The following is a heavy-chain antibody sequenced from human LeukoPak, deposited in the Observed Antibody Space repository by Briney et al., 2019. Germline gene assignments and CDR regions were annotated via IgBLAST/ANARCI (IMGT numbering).Heavy chain of an antibody. CDR3: ARGVVVIATSGNDY. J-gene: IGHJ4*02. V-gene: IGHV3-74*01. D-gene: IGHD3-16*02. CDR1: GFTFDDYG. Sequence: GGSLRLSCAASGFTFDDYGMSWVRQAPGEGLVWLSGITPDGSGTRYVDSVKGRFTISRDNAKNTLYLQMNSLRTEDTAVYYCARGVVVIATSGNDYWGQGTLVTVSS. CDR2: ITPDGSGT.